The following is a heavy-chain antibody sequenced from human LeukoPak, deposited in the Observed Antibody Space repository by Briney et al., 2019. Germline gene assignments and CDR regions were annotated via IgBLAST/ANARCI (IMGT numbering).Heavy chain of an antibody. CDR3: ARLVKEPGYYYYYGMDV. Sequence: SETLSLTCTVSGGSFSAYYWSWIRHPPGKGLEWIGYIYYSGSTNYNPSLKSRVTISVDTSKNQFSLKLSSVTAADTAVYYCARLVKEPGYYYYYGMDVWGQGTTVTVSS. V-gene: IGHV4-59*08. CDR1: GGSFSAYY. CDR2: IYYSGST. D-gene: IGHD1-14*01. J-gene: IGHJ6*02.